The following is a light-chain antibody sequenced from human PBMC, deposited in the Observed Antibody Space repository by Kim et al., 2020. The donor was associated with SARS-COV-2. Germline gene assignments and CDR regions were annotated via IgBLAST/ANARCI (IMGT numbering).Light chain of an antibody. CDR1: QSIRSRN. J-gene: IGKJ1*01. CDR2: GAS. V-gene: IGKV3-20*01. Sequence: SPGESATLSCRASQSIRSRNLAWYQQKPGHSPRLLIYGASTRAPVIPERFSGSGSGTDFTLTINRLEPEDFAVYYCQQYGSSPRTFGQGTKVDIK. CDR3: QQYGSSPRT.